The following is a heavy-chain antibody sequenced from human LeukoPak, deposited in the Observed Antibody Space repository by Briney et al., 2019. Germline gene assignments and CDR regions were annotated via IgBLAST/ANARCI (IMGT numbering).Heavy chain of an antibody. D-gene: IGHD3-16*01. CDR1: GGSISSSSYY. V-gene: IGHV4-39*01. Sequence: SETLPLTCTVSGGSISSSSYYWGWIRQPPGKGLEWIGSIYYSGSTYYNPSLKSRVTISVDTSKNQFSLKLSSVTAADTAVYYCARRGWGPGYFDYWGQGTLVTVSS. CDR3: ARRGWGPGYFDY. CDR2: IYYSGST. J-gene: IGHJ4*02.